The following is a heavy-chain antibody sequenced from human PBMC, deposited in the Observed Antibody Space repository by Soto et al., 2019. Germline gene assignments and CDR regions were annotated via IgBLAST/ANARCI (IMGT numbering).Heavy chain of an antibody. J-gene: IGHJ4*02. V-gene: IGHV2-5*02. CDR2: IYWDDAK. CDR3: AHLRGSTWYPFDS. Sequence: QITLKESGPTLVKPTQTLTLTCTFSGFSLRTTGVGVGWVRQPPRKALELLALIYWDDAKRYSPYLESRLTITKDTSKNQVVLTVTNVDPLDTATYFCAHLRGSTWYPFDSWGQGTLVTGSS. CDR1: GFSLRTTGVG. D-gene: IGHD6-13*01.